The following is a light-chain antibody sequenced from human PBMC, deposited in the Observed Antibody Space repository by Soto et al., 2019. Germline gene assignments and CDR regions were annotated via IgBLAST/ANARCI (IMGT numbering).Light chain of an antibody. J-gene: IGKJ4*01. CDR1: QSVSSY. CDR2: DAS. CDR3: QQRSNWPPGLT. V-gene: IGKV3-11*01. Sequence: EIVLTQSPATLSLSPGERATLSCRASQSVSSYLAWYQQKPGQAPRLLIYDASNRATGIPARFSGSGSGTDFTLTISSLEPEDFAVYSCQQRSNWPPGLTFGGGTKVEIK.